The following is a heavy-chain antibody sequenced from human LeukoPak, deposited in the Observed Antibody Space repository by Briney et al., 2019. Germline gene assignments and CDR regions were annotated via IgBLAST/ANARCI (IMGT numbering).Heavy chain of an antibody. CDR2: INHGGST. CDR1: GGSFSGYY. D-gene: IGHD5-18*01. Sequence: PSETLSLTCAVYGGSFSGYYWSWIRQPPGKGLEWIGEINHGGSTNYNPSLKSRVTISVDTSKNQFSLKLSSVTAADTAVYYCARVGISRYSFDYWGQGTLVTVSS. J-gene: IGHJ4*02. V-gene: IGHV4-34*01. CDR3: ARVGISRYSFDY.